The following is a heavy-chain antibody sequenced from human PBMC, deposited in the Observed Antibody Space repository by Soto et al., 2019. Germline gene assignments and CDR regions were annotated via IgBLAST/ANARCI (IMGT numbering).Heavy chain of an antibody. D-gene: IGHD1-26*01. CDR2: IHYSATA. V-gene: IGHV4-31*01. CDR3: ARVPVRRGSYFHGMNV. J-gene: IGHJ6*02. Sequence: PSETLSLTGSVSGVSITSGGFNWSWIRQYTGKGLEWIGYIHYSATAHYVPSLKGLMSMSVDTPKSQFSLRLASVTAAETAVYFCARVPVRRGSYFHGMNVWGQGTTVTFSS. CDR1: GVSITSGGFN.